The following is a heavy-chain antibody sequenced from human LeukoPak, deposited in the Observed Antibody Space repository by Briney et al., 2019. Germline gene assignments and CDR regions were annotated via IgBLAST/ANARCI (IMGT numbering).Heavy chain of an antibody. CDR1: GFSIITSGVG. V-gene: IGHV2-5*01. Sequence: SGPTLVKPTQTLTLTCTLSGFSIITSGVGVGWIRQPPGKAPEWLALIYWTDDKIYNPSLKSRLTITKDTSKNQVVLTMTNMDPVDTATYYCTHMLRMTAAGSYFDYWGQGTLVTVSS. J-gene: IGHJ4*02. D-gene: IGHD6-13*01. CDR2: IYWTDDK. CDR3: THMLRMTAAGSYFDY.